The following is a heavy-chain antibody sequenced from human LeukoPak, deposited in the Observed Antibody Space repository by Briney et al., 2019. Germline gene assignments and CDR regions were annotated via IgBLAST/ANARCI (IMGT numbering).Heavy chain of an antibody. D-gene: IGHD2-2*01. CDR1: GFTFSTYW. CDR3: ARLYCSSTSCQSCFDS. CDR2: INQDGGRK. V-gene: IGHV3-7*05. Sequence: GGSLRLSCAASGFTFSTYWMTCVRQGPGKGLEWVANINQDGGRKYHVDSLKGRFTTSRDNAKNSLYLHMNSLRDEDTAVYYCARLYCSSTSCQSCFDSWSQGSLVTVSS. J-gene: IGHJ4*02.